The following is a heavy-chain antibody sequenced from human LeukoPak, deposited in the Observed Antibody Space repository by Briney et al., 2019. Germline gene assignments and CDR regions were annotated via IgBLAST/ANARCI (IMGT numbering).Heavy chain of an antibody. CDR3: AGDMGYNYGFFDS. V-gene: IGHV3-30-3*01. CDR2: ISYDGSPK. CDR1: GFTLSRFA. Sequence: GGSLRLSCAASGFTLSRFAMHWVRQAPGKGLEWVASISYDGSPKYNADSVKGPFTISRDNPKNTLYLQINSLSPDDTAVYYCAGDMGYNYGFFDSWGQGTLVTVSS. J-gene: IGHJ4*02. D-gene: IGHD5-18*01.